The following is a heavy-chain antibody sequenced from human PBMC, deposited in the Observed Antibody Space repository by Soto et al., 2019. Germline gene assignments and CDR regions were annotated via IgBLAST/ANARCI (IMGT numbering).Heavy chain of an antibody. V-gene: IGHV3-13*01. J-gene: IGHJ6*03. CDR1: GATLSSYD. Sequence: GGSLRLSCAASGATLSSYDMHWVRRPTGKGLEWVSAIGRGGDTYYSDSVRGRFTISRENAENSLYLQMNSLRAEDTAVYYCAKEGLLEWLVTGGYYYYYMDVWGKGTTVTVSS. D-gene: IGHD3-3*01. CDR2: IGRGGDT. CDR3: AKEGLLEWLVTGGYYYYYMDV.